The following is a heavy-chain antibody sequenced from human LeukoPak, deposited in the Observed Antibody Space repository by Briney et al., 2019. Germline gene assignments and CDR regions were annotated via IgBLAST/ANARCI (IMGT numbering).Heavy chain of an antibody. J-gene: IGHJ4*02. D-gene: IGHD1-26*01. CDR3: ARVRSGSDTDS. CDR2: IKQDGSEK. V-gene: IGHV3-7*01. CDR1: GFTFSSYW. Sequence: GGSLRLSCAASGFTFSSYWMSWVPPAPGKGLEWVANIKQDGSEKYYVDSVKGRFTISRDNAKNSLYLQMNSLRAEDKAVYYCARVRSGSDTDSWGPGTLVTASS.